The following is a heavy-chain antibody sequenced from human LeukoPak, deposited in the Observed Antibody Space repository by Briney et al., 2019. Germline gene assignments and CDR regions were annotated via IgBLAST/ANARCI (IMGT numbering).Heavy chain of an antibody. J-gene: IGHJ4*02. V-gene: IGHV4-4*07. CDR2: IYASGNT. Sequence: SETLSLTCTVSGGSISSYYWSWVRQPAGKGLEWIGRIYASGNTNYNPSLKGRVTMSLDTSKNQFSLKLSSVTAADTAVYYCARSGSYYSPHFDYWGQGTLVTVSS. D-gene: IGHD1-26*01. CDR3: ARSGSYYSPHFDY. CDR1: GGSISSYY.